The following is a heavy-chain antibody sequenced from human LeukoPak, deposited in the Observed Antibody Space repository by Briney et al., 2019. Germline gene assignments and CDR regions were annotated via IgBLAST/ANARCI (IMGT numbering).Heavy chain of an antibody. J-gene: IGHJ4*02. Sequence: PGGSLRLSCAASGFTFSTYAMSWVRQAPGKGLEWVSGVTDSGGGTYYADSVKGRFTISRDNSKNTLYLQMNSLRVEDTAVYYCAKAGLYSGSYYLQLAYRGQGTLVTVSS. V-gene: IGHV3-23*01. CDR1: GFTFSTYA. CDR2: VTDSGGGT. CDR3: AKAGLYSGSYYLQLAY. D-gene: IGHD1-26*01.